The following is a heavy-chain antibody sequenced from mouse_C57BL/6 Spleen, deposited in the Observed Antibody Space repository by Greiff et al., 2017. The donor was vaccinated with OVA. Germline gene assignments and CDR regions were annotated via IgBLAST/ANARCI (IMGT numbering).Heavy chain of an antibody. CDR3: ARQGSRGYDYDEAWFAY. D-gene: IGHD2-4*01. V-gene: IGHV5-12*01. CDR1: GFTFSDYY. Sequence: LVESGGGLVQPGGSLKLSCAASGFTFSDYYMYWVRQTPEKRLEWVAYISNGGGSTYYPDTVKGRFTISRDNAKNTLYLQMSRLKSEDTAMYYCARQGSRGYDYDEAWFAYWGQGTLVTVSA. CDR2: ISNGGGST. J-gene: IGHJ3*01.